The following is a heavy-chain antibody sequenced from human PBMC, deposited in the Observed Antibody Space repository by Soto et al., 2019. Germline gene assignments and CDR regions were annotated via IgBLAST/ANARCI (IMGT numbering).Heavy chain of an antibody. CDR3: ALFMAGDMYNWFDP. Sequence: QVQLVQSGAEVKKPGSSVKVSCKASGGTFSTDAITWVREAPGQGLEWMGGIIPIFGTANNGHKLQGRVTITADESTTTDYMELSSLRSEDTAVYYCALFMAGDMYNWFDPWGQGTLVTVSS. J-gene: IGHJ5*02. CDR2: IIPIFGTA. V-gene: IGHV1-69*12. D-gene: IGHD2-21*01. CDR1: GGTFSTDA.